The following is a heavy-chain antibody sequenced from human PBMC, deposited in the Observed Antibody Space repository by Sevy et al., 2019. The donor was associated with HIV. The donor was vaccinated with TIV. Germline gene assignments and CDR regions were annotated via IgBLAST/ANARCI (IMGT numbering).Heavy chain of an antibody. CDR3: TRSDYYGSGSSDAFDI. J-gene: IGHJ3*02. V-gene: IGHV3-15*01. D-gene: IGHD3-10*01. CDR2: IKSKTDGGTT. CDR1: GFTFSNAW. Sequence: GGSLRLSCAASGFTFSNAWMSWVRHAPGKGLEWVGRIKSKTDGGTTDYAAPVKGRFTISRDDSKNTLYLQMNSLKTEDTAVYYCTRSDYYGSGSSDAFDIRGQGTMVTVSS.